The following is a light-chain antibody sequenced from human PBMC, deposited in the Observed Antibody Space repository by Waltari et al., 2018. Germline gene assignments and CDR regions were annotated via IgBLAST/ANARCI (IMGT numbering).Light chain of an antibody. V-gene: IGLV4-69*01. CDR3: QTGGHGTWV. CDR1: GGRSNDI. J-gene: IGLJ3*02. CDR2: VDRAGSH. Sequence: QLVLTQSPSASASLGASVKLTCTLSGGRSNDIIAWHQQQPEKGPRFLMKVDRAGSHSRGDEIPDLFSGSSSGAERYLIISSLQSEDEADYYCQTGGHGTWVFGGGTKLTVL.